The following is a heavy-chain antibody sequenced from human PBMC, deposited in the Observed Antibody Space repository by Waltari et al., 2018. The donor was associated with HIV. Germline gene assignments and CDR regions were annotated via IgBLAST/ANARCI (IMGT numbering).Heavy chain of an antibody. CDR3: ARSSSIAARVLGGFFDY. V-gene: IGHV1-69*01. CDR2: IIPIFGTA. J-gene: IGHJ4*02. D-gene: IGHD6-6*01. Sequence: QVQLVQSGAEVKKPGSSVKVSCKASGGTFSSYAISWVRHAPGHGLEWMGGIIPIFGTANYAQKFQGRVTITADESTSTAYMELSSLRSEDTAVYYCARSSSIAARVLGGFFDYWGQGTLVTVSS. CDR1: GGTFSSYA.